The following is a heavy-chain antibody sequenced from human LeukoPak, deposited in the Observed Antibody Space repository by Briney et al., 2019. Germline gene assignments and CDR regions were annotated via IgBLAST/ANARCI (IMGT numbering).Heavy chain of an antibody. Sequence: TPSQTLSLTCAVSGGSISSGGYSWSWIRQPPGKGLEWIGEINHSGSTNYNPSLKSRVTISVDTSKNQFSLKLSSVTAADTAVYYCARSPGKQWLVRYYFDYWGQGTLVTVSS. V-gene: IGHV4-30-2*01. D-gene: IGHD6-19*01. CDR1: GGSISSGGYS. CDR3: ARSPGKQWLVRYYFDY. CDR2: INHSGST. J-gene: IGHJ4*02.